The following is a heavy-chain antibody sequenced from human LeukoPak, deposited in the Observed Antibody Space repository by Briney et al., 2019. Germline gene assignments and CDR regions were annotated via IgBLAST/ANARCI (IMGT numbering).Heavy chain of an antibody. J-gene: IGHJ4*02. D-gene: IGHD1-26*01. CDR2: ISGYNGNT. V-gene: IGHV1-18*01. CDR3: ARDSLRVVGASSALDY. CDR1: GYTFTSYD. Sequence: ASVKVSCKASGYTFTSYDINWVRQAPGQGLEWMGWISGYNGNTNYAQKFQGRVSMTTDTSTRTAYMELRSLRSDDTAVYYCARDSLRVVGASSALDYWGQGTLVTVSS.